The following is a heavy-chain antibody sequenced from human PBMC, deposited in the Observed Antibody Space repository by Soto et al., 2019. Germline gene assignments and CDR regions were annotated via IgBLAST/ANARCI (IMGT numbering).Heavy chain of an antibody. CDR3: ARSSGFYYVDY. J-gene: IGHJ4*02. CDR2: INAGNGHT. CDR1: GYTFTSYA. D-gene: IGHD3-22*01. Sequence: QVQLVQSGAEVKKPGASVKVSCKASGYTFTSYAMHWVRQSPGQRLEWMGWINAGNGHTKYSQKLQGRVTITRDTSASTAYMELTSLRSEDTAVYYCARSSGFYYVDYWGQGTLVTVSS. V-gene: IGHV1-3*01.